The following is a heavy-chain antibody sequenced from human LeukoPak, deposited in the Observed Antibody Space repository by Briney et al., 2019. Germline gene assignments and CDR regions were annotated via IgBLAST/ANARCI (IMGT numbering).Heavy chain of an antibody. V-gene: IGHV3-21*01. CDR1: GFTFSSYS. J-gene: IGHJ4*02. CDR3: AGGYDYVSGSYRYTLYYFDY. CDR2: ISSSSSYI. Sequence: SGGSLRLSCAASGFTFSSYSMNWVRQAPGKGLEWVSSISSSSSYIYYADSVKGRFTISRDNAKNSLYLQMNSLRAEDTAVYYCAGGYDYVSGSYRYTLYYFDYWGQGTLVTVSS. D-gene: IGHD3-16*02.